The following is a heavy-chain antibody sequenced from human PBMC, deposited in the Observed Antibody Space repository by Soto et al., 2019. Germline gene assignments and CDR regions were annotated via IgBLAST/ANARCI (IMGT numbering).Heavy chain of an antibody. CDR3: ARVAQWLDGRYFDY. V-gene: IGHV4-31*03. Sequence: QVQLQESGPGLVKPSQTLSLTCTVSGGSITSGGYYWSWIRQHPGKGLEWTGYIYYSGSTYYNPSLKSRVTISVDTSKNQFSLKLSSVTAADTAVYYCARVAQWLDGRYFDYWGQGILVTVSS. D-gene: IGHD6-19*01. CDR2: IYYSGST. CDR1: GGSITSGGYY. J-gene: IGHJ4*02.